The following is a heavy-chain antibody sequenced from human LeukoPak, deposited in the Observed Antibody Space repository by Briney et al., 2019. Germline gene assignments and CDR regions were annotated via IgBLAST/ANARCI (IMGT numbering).Heavy chain of an antibody. V-gene: IGHV3-72*01. CDR2: IRNKANSYTT. CDR1: GFTFSDHY. J-gene: IGHJ4*02. Sequence: GGSLRLSCVASGFTFSDHYMDWVRQAPGKGLEWVGRIRNKANSYTTEYAASVKGRFTISRDDSQNSLYLQMNSLKTEDTAVYFCARAGSGSHSDYWGQGTLVTVSS. CDR3: ARAGSGSHSDY. D-gene: IGHD1-26*01.